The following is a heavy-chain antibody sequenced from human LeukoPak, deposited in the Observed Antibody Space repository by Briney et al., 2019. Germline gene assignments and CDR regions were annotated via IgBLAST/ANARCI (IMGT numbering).Heavy chain of an antibody. CDR2: ISGSGGGT. Sequence: PGGSLRLSCADSGFTFSSYALSWVRQAPGKGLEWVSAISGSGGGTYYADSVKGRFTISRDNSKNTLYLQINSLRAEDTAVYYCARGVYSSGWYPDNFDYWGQGTLVTVSS. J-gene: IGHJ4*02. V-gene: IGHV3-23*01. D-gene: IGHD6-19*01. CDR3: ARGVYSSGWYPDNFDY. CDR1: GFTFSSYA.